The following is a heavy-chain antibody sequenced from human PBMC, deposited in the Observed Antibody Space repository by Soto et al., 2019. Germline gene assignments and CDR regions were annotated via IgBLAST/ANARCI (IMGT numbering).Heavy chain of an antibody. Sequence: ASVKVSCKASGGTFSSYAISWVRQAPGQGLEWMGGIIPIFGIANYAQKFQGRVTITTDESTSTAYMELSSLRSEDTAVYCFAIYIGYSNYGAFDIWGQGTMVTVSS. J-gene: IGHJ3*02. D-gene: IGHD4-4*01. CDR1: GGTFSSYA. CDR2: IIPIFGIA. CDR3: AIYIGYSNYGAFDI. V-gene: IGHV1-69*05.